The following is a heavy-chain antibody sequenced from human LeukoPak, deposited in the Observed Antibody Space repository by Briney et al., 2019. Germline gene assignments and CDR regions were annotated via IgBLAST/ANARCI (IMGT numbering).Heavy chain of an antibody. CDR3: ARDSGTTGEVKFDP. Sequence: SETPSLTCSVSGYSISSGYYWGWIRQPPGKGLEWIGSIYHSGSTNYNPSLKSRVTISVDKSKNQFSLKLSSVTAADTAVYYCARDSGTTGEVKFDPWGQGTLVTVSS. CDR2: IYHSGST. CDR1: GYSISSGYY. J-gene: IGHJ5*02. D-gene: IGHD3-10*01. V-gene: IGHV4-38-2*02.